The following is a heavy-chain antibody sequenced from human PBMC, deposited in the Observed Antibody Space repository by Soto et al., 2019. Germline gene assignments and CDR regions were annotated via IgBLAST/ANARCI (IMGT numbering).Heavy chain of an antibody. CDR3: AKGPDLGGGDCCFAY. Sequence: GGSLRLSCAASGFTFSSYGMHWVRQAPGKGLEWVAVISYDGSNKYYADSVKGRFTISRDNSKNTLYLQMNSLRAEDTAVYYCAKGPDLGGGDCCFAYWGQGTLVTVSS. V-gene: IGHV3-30*18. CDR1: GFTFSSYG. D-gene: IGHD2-21*02. J-gene: IGHJ4*02. CDR2: ISYDGSNK.